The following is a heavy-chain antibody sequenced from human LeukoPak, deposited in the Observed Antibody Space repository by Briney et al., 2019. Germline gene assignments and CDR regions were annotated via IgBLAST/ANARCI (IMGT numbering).Heavy chain of an antibody. D-gene: IGHD1-26*01. J-gene: IGHJ4*02. V-gene: IGHV4/OR15-8*02. CDR1: GGSISGTNW. CDR2: ISLAGQT. CDR3: SRESGPFCPFGY. Sequence: SQTLSLTCGVSGGSISGTNWWSFVRQPPVQSLEWIGEISLAGQTNFNPSLNGRVTMSLDKSSNKLYLHLTSVTAADTATYFCSRESGPFCPFGYWGQGTLVIVSS.